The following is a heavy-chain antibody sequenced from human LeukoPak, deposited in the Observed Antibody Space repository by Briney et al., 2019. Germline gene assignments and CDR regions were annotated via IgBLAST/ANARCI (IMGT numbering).Heavy chain of an antibody. CDR3: ARQIVVVVAATNRWYFDY. V-gene: IGHV4-59*01. D-gene: IGHD2-15*01. CDR1: GGSISSYY. J-gene: IGHJ4*02. Sequence: SETLSLPCTVSGGSISSYYWSWIRQPPGKGLEWIGYIYYSGSTNYNPSLKSRVTISVDTSKNQFSLKLSSVTAADTAVYYCARQIVVVVAATNRWYFDYWGQGTLVTVSS. CDR2: IYYSGST.